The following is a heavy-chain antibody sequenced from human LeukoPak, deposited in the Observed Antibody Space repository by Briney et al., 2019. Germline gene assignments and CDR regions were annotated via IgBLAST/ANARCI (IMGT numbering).Heavy chain of an antibody. J-gene: IGHJ4*02. CDR3: AMGVGAPEDLAVAADFDY. CDR2: INPSGGRT. Sequence: ASVKVSCKASGYTFTGYYMHWVRQAPGQGLEGMGIINPSGGRTSYAQKFQGRVTITADKSTSTAYMELSSLRSEDTAVYYCAMGVGAPEDLAVAADFDYWGQGTLVTVSS. V-gene: IGHV1-46*01. D-gene: IGHD6-19*01. CDR1: GYTFTGYY.